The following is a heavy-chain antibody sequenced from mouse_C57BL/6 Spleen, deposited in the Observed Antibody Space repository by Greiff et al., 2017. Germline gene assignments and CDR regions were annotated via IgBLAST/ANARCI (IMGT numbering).Heavy chain of an antibody. CDR3: ARGGYYDWYFDV. CDR1: GYTFTTYP. J-gene: IGHJ1*03. D-gene: IGHD2-1*01. V-gene: IGHV1-47*01. CDR2: FHPYNDDT. Sequence: VQLVESGAELVKPGASVKMSCKASGYTFTTYPIEWMKQNHGKSLEWIGNFHPYNDDTKYNEKFKGKATLTVEKSSSTVYLELSRLTSDDSAVYYCARGGYYDWYFDVWGTGTTVTVSS.